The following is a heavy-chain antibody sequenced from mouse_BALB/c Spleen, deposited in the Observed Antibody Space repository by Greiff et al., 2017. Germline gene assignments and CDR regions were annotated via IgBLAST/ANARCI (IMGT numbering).Heavy chain of an antibody. J-gene: IGHJ1*01. CDR1: GFTFSSYG. D-gene: IGHD1-1*01. CDR2: INSNGGST. Sequence: EVQRVESGGGLVQPGGSLKLSCAASGFTFSSYGMSWVRQTPDKRLELVATINSNGGSTYYPDSVKGRFTISRDNAKNTLYLQMSSLKSEDTAMYYCARDGYGSNWYFDVWGAGTTVTVSS. CDR3: ARDGYGSNWYFDV. V-gene: IGHV5-6-3*01.